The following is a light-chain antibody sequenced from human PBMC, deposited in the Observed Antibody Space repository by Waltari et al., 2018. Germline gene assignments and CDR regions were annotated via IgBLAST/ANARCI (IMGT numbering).Light chain of an antibody. J-gene: IGKJ4*01. V-gene: IGKV1-NL1*01. CDR1: QGISNA. CDR3: QQYYSIALN. Sequence: DIQMTQSPSSLSASVGDRVTITCRASQGISNALAWYQPKPGKAPKLLLYAASRLESGGPARFSGSGSGTDYTLTISSLQPEDFASYYCQQYYSIALNFGGGTKVEIK. CDR2: AAS.